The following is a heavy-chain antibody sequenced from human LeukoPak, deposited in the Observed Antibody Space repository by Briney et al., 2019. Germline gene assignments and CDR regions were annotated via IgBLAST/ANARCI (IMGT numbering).Heavy chain of an antibody. Sequence: RSGGSLRLSCTASGFTFGDYAMSWVRQAPGKGLEWVAVIWYDGSNKYYADSVKGRFTISRDNSKNTLYLQMNSLRAEDTAVYYCARDTGIAAADTADYWGQGTLVTVSS. CDR3: ARDTGIAAADTADY. J-gene: IGHJ4*02. CDR2: IWYDGSNK. D-gene: IGHD6-13*01. V-gene: IGHV3-33*01. CDR1: GFTFGDYA.